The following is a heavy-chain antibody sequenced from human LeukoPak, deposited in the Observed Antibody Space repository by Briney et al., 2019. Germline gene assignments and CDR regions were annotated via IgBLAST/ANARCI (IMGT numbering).Heavy chain of an antibody. Sequence: GGSLRLSCAASGFTFSSYVMSWVRQAPGKGLEWVSAISGSGGGTYYADSVKGRFTISRDNSKNTLFLQMNSLRAEDTAVYYCAKDTTLVKVFDSWGQGTLVTVSS. CDR1: GFTFSSYV. CDR3: AKDTTLVKVFDS. CDR2: ISGSGGGT. V-gene: IGHV3-23*01. D-gene: IGHD1-1*01. J-gene: IGHJ4*02.